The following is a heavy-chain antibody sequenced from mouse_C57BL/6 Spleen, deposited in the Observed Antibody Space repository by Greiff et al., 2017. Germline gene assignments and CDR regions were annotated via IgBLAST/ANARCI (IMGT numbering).Heavy chain of an antibody. CDR1: GYAFSSSW. Sequence: QVQLQQSGPELVKPGASVTISCKASGYAFSSSWMNWVKQRPGKGLEWIGRIYPGDGDTNYNGKFKGKATLTADKSSSTAYMQLSSLTSEDSAVYFCARIHATIFDYWGQGTTLTVSS. D-gene: IGHD6-1*01. J-gene: IGHJ2*01. CDR2: IYPGDGDT. CDR3: ARIHATIFDY. V-gene: IGHV1-82*01.